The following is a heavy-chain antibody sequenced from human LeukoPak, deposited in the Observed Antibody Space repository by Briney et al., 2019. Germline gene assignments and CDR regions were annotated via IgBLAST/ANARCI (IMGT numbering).Heavy chain of an antibody. J-gene: IGHJ3*02. CDR1: GGSISSYY. V-gene: IGHV4-4*07. CDR3: ARDVSWDVTCAFDI. D-gene: IGHD1-26*01. CDR2: IYTSGGT. Sequence: PSETLSLTCTVSGGSISSYYWSWIRQPAGKGLEWIGRIYTSGGTNYNPSLKSRVTMSVDTSKNQFSLKLSSVTAADTAVYYCARDVSWDVTCAFDIWGQGTMVTVSS.